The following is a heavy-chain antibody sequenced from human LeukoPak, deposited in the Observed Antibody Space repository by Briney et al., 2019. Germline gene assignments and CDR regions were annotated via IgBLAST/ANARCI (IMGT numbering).Heavy chain of an antibody. Sequence: PSETLSLTCTVSGGSISSYYWSWIRQPPGQGLEWLGYIYSSGSTNYNPSLRSRVTISVDTSKNRFSLNLTSVTAADTAVYYCARHGARTSTFDYWGQGTLVTVSS. CDR1: GGSISSYY. V-gene: IGHV4-59*08. D-gene: IGHD2-2*01. CDR2: IYSSGST. J-gene: IGHJ4*02. CDR3: ARHGARTSTFDY.